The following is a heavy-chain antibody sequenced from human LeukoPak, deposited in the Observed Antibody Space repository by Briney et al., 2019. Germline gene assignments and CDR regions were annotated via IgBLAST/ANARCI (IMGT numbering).Heavy chain of an antibody. CDR2: IYYSGST. V-gene: IGHV4-59*01. CDR1: GGSISSYY. J-gene: IGHJ3*02. CDR3: AREKNYYDSSGFPDAFDI. Sequence: SSETLSLTCTVSGGSISSYYWSWIRQPPEKGLEWIGYIYYSGSTNYNPSLKSRVTISVDTSKNQFSLKLSSVTAADTAVYYCAREKNYYDSSGFPDAFDIWGQGTMVTVSS. D-gene: IGHD3-22*01.